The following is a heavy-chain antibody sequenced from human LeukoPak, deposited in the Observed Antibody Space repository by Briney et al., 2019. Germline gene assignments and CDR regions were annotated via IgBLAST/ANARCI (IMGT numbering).Heavy chain of an antibody. CDR2: IKQDGSEK. D-gene: IGHD3-22*01. CDR1: GLTFHTYW. Sequence: GGSLRLSCVASGLTFHTYWMSWVRQAPGKGLEWVANIKQDGSEKYYVDSVKGRFTISRDNAKNSLYVQMNSLRAEDTAVYYCASDQAYATSGYRPWAFDIWGQGTMVTVSS. CDR3: ASDQAYATSGYRPWAFDI. V-gene: IGHV3-7*01. J-gene: IGHJ3*02.